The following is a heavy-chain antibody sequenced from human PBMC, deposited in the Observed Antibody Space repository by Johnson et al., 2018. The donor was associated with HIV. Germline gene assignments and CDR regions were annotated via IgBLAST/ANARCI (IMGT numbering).Heavy chain of an antibody. J-gene: IGHJ3*02. CDR3: ARDRDYGSGAFDI. D-gene: IGHD3-10*01. Sequence: VQLVESGGGVVQPGRSLRLSCAASDFTVSSNYMNWVRQAPGKGLEWVSVIYSGGSTYYADSVKGRFTISRDNSKNTLYLQMNSLRAEDTAVYYCARDRDYGSGAFDIWGQGTMVIASS. V-gene: IGHV3-53*01. CDR2: IYSGGST. CDR1: DFTVSSNY.